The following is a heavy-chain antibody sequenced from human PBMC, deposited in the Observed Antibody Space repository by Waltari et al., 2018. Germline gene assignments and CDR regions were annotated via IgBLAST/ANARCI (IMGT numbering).Heavy chain of an antibody. J-gene: IGHJ3*02. V-gene: IGHV4-38-2*01. CDR2: IYHSCRT. CDR3: ARGLIATGAFDI. D-gene: IGHD3-22*01. CDR1: GYSISSGSY. Sequence: QVQLPESGPGLVKPSETLSLTCAVPGYSISSGSYWGWLRQPPGTGLVWSGSIYHSCRTYYNPSLKSRVTISVDTSKNQFSLKLSSVTAADTAVYYCARGLIATGAFDIWGQGTMVTVSS.